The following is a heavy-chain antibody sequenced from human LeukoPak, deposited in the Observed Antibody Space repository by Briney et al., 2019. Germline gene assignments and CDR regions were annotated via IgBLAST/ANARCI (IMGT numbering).Heavy chain of an antibody. D-gene: IGHD3-9*01. CDR3: ARGSPLRYFDWLFTSGAFDI. V-gene: IGHV1-8*01. Sequence: ASVKVSCKASRYTFTSYDINWVRQATGQGLEWMGWMNPNSGNTGYAQKFQGRVTMTRNTSISTAYMELSSLRSEDTAVYYCARGSPLRYFDWLFTSGAFDIWGQGTMVTVSS. CDR1: RYTFTSYD. CDR2: MNPNSGNT. J-gene: IGHJ3*02.